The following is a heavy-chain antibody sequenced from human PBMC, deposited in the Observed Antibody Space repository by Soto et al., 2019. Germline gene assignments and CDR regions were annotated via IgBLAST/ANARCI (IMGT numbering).Heavy chain of an antibody. V-gene: IGHV1-46*03. D-gene: IGHD3-16*01. CDR1: GYTFTSYY. CDR2: INPSGGGT. J-gene: IGHJ4*02. CDR3: TRDRGTSMITKLFDY. Sequence: QVQLVQSGAEVKKPGASIKVSCKASGYTFTSYYLHWVRQAPGQGLEWMGIINPSGGGTSYAQKFKSRVTXPVESSXXSVYMELSSLISDDTAVYYCTRDRGTSMITKLFDYWGQGTLVTVSS.